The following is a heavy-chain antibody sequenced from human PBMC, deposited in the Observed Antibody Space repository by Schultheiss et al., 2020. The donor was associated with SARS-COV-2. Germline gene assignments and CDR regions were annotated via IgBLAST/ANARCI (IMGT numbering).Heavy chain of an antibody. CDR3: AKVATVATYFDY. J-gene: IGHJ4*02. CDR2: ISWNSGNI. CDR1: GFNFDAYA. V-gene: IGHV3-9*01. D-gene: IGHD4-23*01. Sequence: SLKISCAASGFNFDAYAMHWVRQAPGKGLEWVSGISWNSGNIDYVDSVKGRFTISRDNAKNSLYLQMNSLRAEDTAVYYCAKVATVATYFDYWGQGTPVTVSS.